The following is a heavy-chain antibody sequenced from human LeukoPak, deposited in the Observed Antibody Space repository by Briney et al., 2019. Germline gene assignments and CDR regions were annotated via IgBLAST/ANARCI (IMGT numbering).Heavy chain of an antibody. CDR1: GGSIGSYY. Sequence: PSETLSLTCTVSGGSIGSYYWSWLRQPPGKGLEWIGYMFRTGSTNYNPPLKSRVTITPDTSKNQFSLRLTSVTAADTAVYYCAREGTYGWYNWFDPWGQGTLVTVSS. J-gene: IGHJ5*02. V-gene: IGHV4-59*13. D-gene: IGHD6-19*01. CDR3: AREGTYGWYNWFDP. CDR2: MFRTGST.